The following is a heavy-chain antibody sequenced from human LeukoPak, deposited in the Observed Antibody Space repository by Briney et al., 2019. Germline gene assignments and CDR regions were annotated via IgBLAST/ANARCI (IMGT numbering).Heavy chain of an antibody. Sequence: ASVKVSCKAPGYTFTSYDINWVRQATGQRLEWMGWMNPNSGNTGYAQKFQGRVTMTRNTSISTAYMELSSLRSEDTAVYYCARTRMYYYGSGSYPPLGYWGQGTLVTVSS. V-gene: IGHV1-8*01. CDR2: MNPNSGNT. CDR3: ARTRMYYYGSGSYPPLGY. J-gene: IGHJ4*02. CDR1: GYTFTSYD. D-gene: IGHD3-10*01.